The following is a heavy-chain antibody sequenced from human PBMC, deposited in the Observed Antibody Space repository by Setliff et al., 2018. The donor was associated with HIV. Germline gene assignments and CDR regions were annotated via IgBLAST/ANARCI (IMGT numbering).Heavy chain of an antibody. CDR1: GGSISSYY. Sequence: ASETLSLTCTVSGGSISSYYWGWIRQPPGKGLEWLGRIYHSGSTYYNPSLKSRVTISVDTSKNQFSLKLSSVTAADTAVYYCAVLTHYYGSGSSGPTDYYYYMDVWGKGTTVTVSS. V-gene: IGHV4-59*04. D-gene: IGHD3-10*01. J-gene: IGHJ6*03. CDR3: AVLTHYYGSGSSGPTDYYYYMDV. CDR2: IYHSGST.